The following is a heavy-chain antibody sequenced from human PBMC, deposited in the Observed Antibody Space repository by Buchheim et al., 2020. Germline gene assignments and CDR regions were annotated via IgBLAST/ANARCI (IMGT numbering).Heavy chain of an antibody. CDR3: TRETRDYYDSSGYYFRYYYYGMDV. CDR2: IYHSGST. D-gene: IGHD3-22*01. CDR1: GGSISSSNW. V-gene: IGHV4-4*02. J-gene: IGHJ6*02. Sequence: QVQLQESGPGLVKPSETLSLTCAVSGGSISSSNWWSWVRQPPGKGLEWIGEIYHSGSTNYNPSLKSRVTISVDKSKNQFSLKLSSVTAADTAVYYCTRETRDYYDSSGYYFRYYYYGMDVWGQGTT.